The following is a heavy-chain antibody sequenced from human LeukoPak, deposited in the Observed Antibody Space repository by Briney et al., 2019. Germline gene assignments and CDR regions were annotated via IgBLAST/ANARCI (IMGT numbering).Heavy chain of an antibody. V-gene: IGHV3-21*01. CDR3: TVLRYFDVGDY. D-gene: IGHD3-9*01. CDR2: ISSSSSYR. J-gene: IGHJ4*02. CDR1: GFTFSTYS. Sequence: GGSLRLSCAASGFTFSTYSMNWVRQAPGKGLEWVSSISSSSSYRYYADSVKGRFTISRDNAKNSLYLQMNSLRAEDTAVYYCTVLRYFDVGDYWGQGTLVTVSS.